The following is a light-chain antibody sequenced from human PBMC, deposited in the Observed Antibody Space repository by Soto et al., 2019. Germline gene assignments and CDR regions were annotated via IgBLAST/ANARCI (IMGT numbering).Light chain of an antibody. CDR1: TGAVTSGYY. J-gene: IGLJ1*01. Sequence: QAVVTQALSLTVSPGGKVTLTCASSTGAVTSGYYPNWFQQKPGQAPSALIYSTSNKHSWTPARFSGSLLGGKAALTLSGVQPEDEAEYYCLRYYGGAYVFGTGTKVTVL. V-gene: IGLV7-43*01. CDR3: LRYYGGAYV. CDR2: STS.